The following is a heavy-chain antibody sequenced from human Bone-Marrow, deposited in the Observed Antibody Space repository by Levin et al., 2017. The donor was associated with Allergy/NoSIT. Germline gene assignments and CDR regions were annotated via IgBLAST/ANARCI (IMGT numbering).Heavy chain of an antibody. CDR3: ARDVVGWSEPKGGMDV. CDR1: GYTFTSYG. J-gene: IGHJ6*02. CDR2: ISAYNGNT. D-gene: IGHD3-3*01. V-gene: IGHV1-18*01. Sequence: ASVKVSCKASGYTFTSYGISWVRQAPGQGLEWIGWISAYNGNTNYAQKLQGRVTMTTDTSTSTAYMELRSLRSDDSAVYFCARDVVGWSEPKGGMDVWGQGTTVTVSS.